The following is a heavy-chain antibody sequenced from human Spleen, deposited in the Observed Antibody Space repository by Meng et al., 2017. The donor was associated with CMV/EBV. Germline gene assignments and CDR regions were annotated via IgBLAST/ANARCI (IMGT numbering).Heavy chain of an antibody. Sequence: HVHLQQWGGGLLKPSETLSLTCAVYGGSFSGYYWSWIRQPPGKGLEWIGEINHSGSTNYNPSLKSRVTISVDTSKNQFSLKLSSVTAADTAVYYCARGGLYSSSWYDYWGQGTLVTVSS. CDR1: GGSFSGYY. CDR3: ARGGLYSSSWYDY. V-gene: IGHV4-34*01. D-gene: IGHD6-13*01. J-gene: IGHJ4*02. CDR2: INHSGST.